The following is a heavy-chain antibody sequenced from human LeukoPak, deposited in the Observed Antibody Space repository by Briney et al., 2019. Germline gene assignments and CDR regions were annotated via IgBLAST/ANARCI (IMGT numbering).Heavy chain of an antibody. CDR3: TRVGLRYCSGGSCYGGYYYYGMDV. D-gene: IGHD2-15*01. CDR1: GFTFGDYA. Sequence: GGSLRLSCTASGFTFGDYAMSWFRQAPGKGLEWVGFIRSKAYGGTTEYAASVKGRFTISRDDSKSIAYLQMNSLKTEDTAVYYCTRVGLRYCSGGSCYGGYYYYGMDVWGQGTTVTVSS. CDR2: IRSKAYGGTT. J-gene: IGHJ6*02. V-gene: IGHV3-49*03.